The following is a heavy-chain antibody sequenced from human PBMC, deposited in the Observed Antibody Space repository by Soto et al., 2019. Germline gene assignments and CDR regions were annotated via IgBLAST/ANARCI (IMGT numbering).Heavy chain of an antibody. CDR3: ARIPNSGYDYIDY. CDR2: IFSNGDK. CDR1: GFSLTNTRMG. J-gene: IGHJ4*02. V-gene: IGHV2-26*02. Sequence: QVTLKESGPVLVKPTETLTLTCTVSGFSLTNTRMGVSWIRQPPGKALEWLAHIFSNGDKSYSTSLKNRRTSSRDACETQGVLAMANMDPVDTATYYCARIPNSGYDYIDYWGQGNRVTVSS. D-gene: IGHD5-12*01.